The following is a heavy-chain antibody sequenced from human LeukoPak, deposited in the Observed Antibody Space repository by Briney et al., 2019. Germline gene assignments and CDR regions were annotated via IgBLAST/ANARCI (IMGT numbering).Heavy chain of an antibody. CDR3: ARDPGMERFGVVFDY. CDR1: GDSISTYY. J-gene: IGHJ4*02. D-gene: IGHD3-10*01. V-gene: IGHV4-4*07. CDR2: IYRRGGT. Sequence: SETLSLTCTVSGDSISTYYLNWIRQPAGKGLEWIGRIYRRGGTNYNPSLESRLTMSVDTSKNQFSLNLKSVTAADTAVYYCARDPGMERFGVVFDYWGEGALVTVSS.